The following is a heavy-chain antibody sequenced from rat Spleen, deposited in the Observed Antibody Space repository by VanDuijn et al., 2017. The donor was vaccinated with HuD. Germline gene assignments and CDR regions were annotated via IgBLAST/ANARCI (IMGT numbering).Heavy chain of an antibody. V-gene: IGHV5-29*01. CDR1: GFTFSDYG. D-gene: IGHD1-12*02. CDR2: ISFDGGRN. Sequence: EVQLVESGGGLVQPGRSLKLSCAASGFTFSDYGVAWVRQAPTKGLEWVATISFDGGRNFYRDSVKGRFTISRDNAKSTLYLQMNSLRSEDTATYYCARDGGYWGQGVMVTVSS. J-gene: IGHJ2*01. CDR3: ARDGGY.